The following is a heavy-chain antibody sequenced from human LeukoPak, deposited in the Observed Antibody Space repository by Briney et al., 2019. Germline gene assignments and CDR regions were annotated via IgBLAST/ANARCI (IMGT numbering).Heavy chain of an antibody. Sequence: PSETLSLTCTVSGGSIRSITYYRGWIRQPPGKGLEWIGNIYYTGSTYYNPSLKSRVTISVDTSKKQFSLKLSSVTAADTAVYYCARDMVSVPDYGGDYYYGMDVWGQGTTVTVSS. J-gene: IGHJ6*02. CDR3: ARDMVSVPDYGGDYYYGMDV. CDR2: IYYTGST. D-gene: IGHD4-17*01. CDR1: GGSIRSITYY. V-gene: IGHV4-39*07.